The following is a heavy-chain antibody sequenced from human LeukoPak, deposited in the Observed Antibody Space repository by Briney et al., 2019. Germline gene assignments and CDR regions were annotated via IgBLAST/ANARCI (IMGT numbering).Heavy chain of an antibody. CDR1: GFSCSTRG. Sequence: PGGSLRLSCAASGFSCSTRGMSWVRQAPGKGLEWVSAISGNDESTFYADSVKGRFTISRDNARNTLYLQLSSLSAEDSAIYYCARDRRPARTYSGLFDYRGQGTLVTVSS. CDR3: ARDRRPARTYSGLFDY. CDR2: ISGNDEST. D-gene: IGHD5-12*01. J-gene: IGHJ4*02. V-gene: IGHV3-23*01.